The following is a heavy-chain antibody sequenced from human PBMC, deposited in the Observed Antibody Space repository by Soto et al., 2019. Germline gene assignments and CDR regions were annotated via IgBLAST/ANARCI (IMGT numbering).Heavy chain of an antibody. CDR1: GGSISSGGYY. Sequence: PSETLSLTCTVSGGSISSGGYYWSWIRQHPGKGLEWIGYIYYSGSTYYNPSLKSRVTISVDTSKNQFSLKLSSVTAADTAVYYCARDILPRGPASGYDKGDYWGQGTLVTVSS. CDR2: IYYSGST. D-gene: IGHD5-12*01. J-gene: IGHJ4*02. CDR3: ARDILPRGPASGYDKGDY. V-gene: IGHV4-31*03.